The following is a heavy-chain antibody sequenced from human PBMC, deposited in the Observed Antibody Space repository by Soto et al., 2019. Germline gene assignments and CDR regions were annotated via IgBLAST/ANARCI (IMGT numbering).Heavy chain of an antibody. Sequence: ASVKVSCKASGYTFTSYGISWVRQAPGQGLEWMGWISAYNGNTNYAQKLQGRVTMTTDTSTSTAYMELRSLRSDDTAVYYCARIAVAATTRYYYGMGVWGQGTTVTVSS. D-gene: IGHD6-19*01. CDR3: ARIAVAATTRYYYGMGV. V-gene: IGHV1-18*04. CDR2: ISAYNGNT. J-gene: IGHJ6*02. CDR1: GYTFTSYG.